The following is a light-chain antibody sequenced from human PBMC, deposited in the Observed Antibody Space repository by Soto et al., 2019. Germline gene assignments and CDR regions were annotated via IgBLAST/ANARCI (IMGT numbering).Light chain of an antibody. CDR2: DAS. V-gene: IGKV3-11*01. CDR3: QQRSNWPT. CDR1: QSVSSY. J-gene: IGKJ1*01. Sequence: PGERATLSCRASQSVSSYLAWYQQKPGQAPRLLIYDASNRATGIPARFSGSGSGTDFTLTISSLEPEDFAVYYCQQRSNWPTFGQGTKVEIK.